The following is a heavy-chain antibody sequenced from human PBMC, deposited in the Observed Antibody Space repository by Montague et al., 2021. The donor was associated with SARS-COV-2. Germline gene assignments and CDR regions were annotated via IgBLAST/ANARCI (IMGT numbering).Heavy chain of an antibody. V-gene: IGHV3-11*01. CDR3: ARDQGGYGTFDI. J-gene: IGHJ3*02. CDR1: GFIFSDYY. CDR2: ISASGSKT. Sequence: SLRLSCAASGFIFSDYYMTWIRQAPGKGLEWVSHISASGSKTYYADSVKGRFTISRDTANNSVYLQMKFLGAEDTAVYYCARDQGGYGTFDIWGQGTMVTVSS. D-gene: IGHD5-12*01.